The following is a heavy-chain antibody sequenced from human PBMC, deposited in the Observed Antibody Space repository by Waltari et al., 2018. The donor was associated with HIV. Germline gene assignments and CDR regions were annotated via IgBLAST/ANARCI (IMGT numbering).Heavy chain of an antibody. V-gene: IGHV4-61*02. CDR3: TRTSTVSDYYYEVDV. D-gene: IGHD3-3*01. CDR2: LYTSGNT. CDR1: GGSIHSGSYY. J-gene: IGHJ6*02. Sequence: QVQLQESGPGLVKPSQTLSLTCTVSGGSIHSGSYYWNWIRQPAGKGLEWIGRLYTSGNTNYNPSLKGRVTITVDTSKNQFSLRLSSVTASDTGIYYCTRTSTVSDYYYEVDVWGQGTTVTVS.